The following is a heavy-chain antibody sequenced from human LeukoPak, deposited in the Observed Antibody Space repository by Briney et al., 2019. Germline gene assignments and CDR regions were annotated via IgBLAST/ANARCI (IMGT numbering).Heavy chain of an antibody. CDR2: IKQDGSEK. V-gene: IGHV3-7*01. D-gene: IGHD6-6*01. Sequence: PGGSLRLSCAGSGFTFSTSWMFWARQVPGKGLEWVANIKQDGSEKYYVDSVKGRFTISRDNAKNSLYLQMNSLRAEDTAVYYCARDFRPGQLAHPADYMDVWGKGTTVTVSS. J-gene: IGHJ6*03. CDR3: ARDFRPGQLAHPADYMDV. CDR1: GFTFSTSW.